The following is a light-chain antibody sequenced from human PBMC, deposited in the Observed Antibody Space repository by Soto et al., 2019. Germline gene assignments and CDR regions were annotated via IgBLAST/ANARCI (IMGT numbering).Light chain of an antibody. CDR1: QSISYN. J-gene: IGKJ2*01. CDR2: DAS. Sequence: EIVLTQSPATLSLSPGERATLSCRASQSISYNLAWYQQTPGQAPRLLIYDASNRATGVPARFSCSGSGTDFTLSISSLEPEDFAVYYCQQRGDWPLYTFGQGSRLEIK. V-gene: IGKV3-11*01. CDR3: QQRGDWPLYT.